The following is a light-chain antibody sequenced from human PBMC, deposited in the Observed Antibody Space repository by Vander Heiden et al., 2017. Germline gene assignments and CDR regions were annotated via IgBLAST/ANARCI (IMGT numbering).Light chain of an antibody. Sequence: QSVLTQPPSASGTPGQRVTISCSGSTSNIGINYVYWYQRLPGTAPKLLILENKQRSSGVPERFSGAKSGTSASLAISGLRSEDDGDYYCAAWDNSLSGVVFGGGTKLTVL. CDR2: ENK. CDR3: AAWDNSLSGVV. V-gene: IGLV1-47*01. J-gene: IGLJ2*01. CDR1: TSNIGINY.